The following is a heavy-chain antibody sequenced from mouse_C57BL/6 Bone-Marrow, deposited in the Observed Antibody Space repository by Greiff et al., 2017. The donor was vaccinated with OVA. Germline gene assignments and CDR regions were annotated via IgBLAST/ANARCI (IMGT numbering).Heavy chain of an antibody. CDR2: INPGSGGT. V-gene: IGHV1-54*01. Sequence: QVHVKQSGAELVRPGTSVKVSCKASGYAFTNYLIEWVKQRPGQGLEWIGVINPGSGGTNYNEKFKGKATLTADKSSSTAYMQLSSLTSEDSAVYFCARGAYYSNLFDYWGQGTTLTVSS. D-gene: IGHD2-5*01. CDR3: ARGAYYSNLFDY. CDR1: GYAFTNYL. J-gene: IGHJ2*01.